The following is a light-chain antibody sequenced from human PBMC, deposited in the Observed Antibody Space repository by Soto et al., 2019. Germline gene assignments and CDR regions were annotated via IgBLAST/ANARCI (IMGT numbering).Light chain of an antibody. CDR2: SNN. J-gene: IGLJ1*01. CDR1: SSNIGSNT. Sequence: QSVLTQPPSASGTPGRRVTISCSGTSSNIGSNTVNWNQQLPGTAPKLLIYSNNQRPSGVPDRFSGSKSGTSASLAISGLQSEDEADYYCAAWDDSLNGLYVFGTGT. CDR3: AAWDDSLNGLYV. V-gene: IGLV1-44*01.